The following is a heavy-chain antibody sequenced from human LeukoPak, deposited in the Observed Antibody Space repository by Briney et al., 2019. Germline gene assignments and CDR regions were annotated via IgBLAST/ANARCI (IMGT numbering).Heavy chain of an antibody. V-gene: IGHV5-51*01. CDR3: ARPSEDIVVVPAAFIAAAGIDY. D-gene: IGHD2-2*01. CDR1: GCSFTSYW. J-gene: IGHJ4*02. Sequence: GESLKISCKGSGCSFTSYWIGWVRQMLGKGLEWMGIIYPGDSDTRYSPSFQGQVTISADKSISTAYLQWSSLKASDTAMYYCARPSEDIVVVPAAFIAAAGIDYWGQGTLVTVSS. CDR2: IYPGDSDT.